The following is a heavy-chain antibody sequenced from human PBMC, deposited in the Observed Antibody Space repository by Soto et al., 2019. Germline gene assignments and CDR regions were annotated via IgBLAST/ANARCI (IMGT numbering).Heavy chain of an antibody. J-gene: IGHJ6*02. CDR2: ISYDGSNK. CDR3: ARDRASSSSWYYYYGMDV. CDR1: GFTFSSYA. Sequence: GGSLRLSCAASGFTFSSYAMHWVRQAPGKGLEWVAVISYDGSNKYYADSVKGRFTISRDNSKNTLYLQMNSLRAEDTAVYYCARDRASSSSWYYYYGMDVWGQGTTVTVSS. D-gene: IGHD6-13*01. V-gene: IGHV3-30-3*01.